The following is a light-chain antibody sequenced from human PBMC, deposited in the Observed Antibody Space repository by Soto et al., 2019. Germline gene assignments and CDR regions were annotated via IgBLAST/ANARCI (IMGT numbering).Light chain of an antibody. Sequence: EVVLTHSPVNLSLSPGERATLSCRASQSFRGLLAWYQQKPGQAPRLLIYDAYNRATGIPPRFSGSGSGTDFTLTISSLEPEDSAVYYCQQRHAWPITFGQGTRLEIK. CDR3: QQRHAWPIT. V-gene: IGKV3-11*01. CDR1: QSFRGL. J-gene: IGKJ5*01. CDR2: DAY.